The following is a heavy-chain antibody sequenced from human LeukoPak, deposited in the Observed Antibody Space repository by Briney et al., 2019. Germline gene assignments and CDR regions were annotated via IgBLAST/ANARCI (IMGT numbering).Heavy chain of an antibody. CDR2: ISSSGNTI. Sequence: QTGGSLRLSCTVSGFTFSSYEMDWVRQAPGKGLEWVSYISSSGNTIYYADSVKGRFTISRDNAKNSLYLQMNSLRAEDTAVYYCARGPDILTGYYGDYWGQGTLVTVSS. CDR3: ARGPDILTGYYGDY. CDR1: GFTFSSYE. J-gene: IGHJ4*02. D-gene: IGHD3-9*01. V-gene: IGHV3-48*03.